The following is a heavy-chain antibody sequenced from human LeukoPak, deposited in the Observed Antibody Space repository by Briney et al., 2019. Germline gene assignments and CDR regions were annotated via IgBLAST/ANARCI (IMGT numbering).Heavy chain of an antibody. J-gene: IGHJ3*02. V-gene: IGHV5-51*01. Sequence: SGESLKISCKASGYSFTSYWIAWVRQMPGKGLEWMGIIYPGDSEIRYSPSFQGQVTISADKSISTAYLQWSSLKASDTAMYYCARRYSYGSLRAFDIWGQRTMVTVS. D-gene: IGHD5-18*01. CDR2: IYPGDSEI. CDR3: ARRYSYGSLRAFDI. CDR1: GYSFTSYW.